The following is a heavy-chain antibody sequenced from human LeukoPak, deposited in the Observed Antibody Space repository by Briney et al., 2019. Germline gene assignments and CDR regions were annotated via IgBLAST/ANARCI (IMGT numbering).Heavy chain of an antibody. V-gene: IGHV3-74*01. D-gene: IGHD1-26*01. CDR1: GFTFSSYW. J-gene: IGHJ3*01. Sequence: GGSLRLSCAVSGFTFSSYWMHWVRQAPGRGLVWVSRVNSDGYSTNYADSVKGRFTISRDNTKNTLYLQMNSLRAEDTAVYYCASSYRGNYRAFDFWGQRTMVTVSS. CDR3: ASSYRGNYRAFDF. CDR2: VNSDGYST.